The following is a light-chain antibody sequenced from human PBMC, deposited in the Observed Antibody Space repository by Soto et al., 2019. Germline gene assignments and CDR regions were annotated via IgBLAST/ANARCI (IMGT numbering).Light chain of an antibody. J-gene: IGLJ2*01. Sequence: QSVLTQPASVSGSPGQSITISCTGTSSDVGSYNLVSWYQQHPGKAPKLMIYEGSKRPSGVSNRFSGSKSGNTASLTISGLQAEDEADYYCCSYAGSSTLVVFGGGTKVTVL. CDR2: EGS. CDR1: SSDVGSYNL. CDR3: CSYAGSSTLVV. V-gene: IGLV2-23*01.